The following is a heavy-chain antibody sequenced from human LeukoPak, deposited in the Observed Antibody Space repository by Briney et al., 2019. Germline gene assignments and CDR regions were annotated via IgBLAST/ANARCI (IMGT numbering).Heavy chain of an antibody. V-gene: IGHV3-30*18. Sequence: GRSLRLSCAASGFTFSSYGMHWVRQAPGKGLEWVAVISYDGSNKYYADSVKGRFTISRDNSKNTLYLQMNSLRAEDTAVYYCAKAGLTYIWFGITIWGQGTLVTVSS. J-gene: IGHJ4*02. D-gene: IGHD3-10*01. CDR1: GFTFSSYG. CDR3: AKAGLTYIWFGITI. CDR2: ISYDGSNK.